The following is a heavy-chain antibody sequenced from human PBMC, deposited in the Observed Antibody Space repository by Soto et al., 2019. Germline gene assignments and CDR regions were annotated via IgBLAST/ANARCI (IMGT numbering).Heavy chain of an antibody. CDR2: VFSSVSA. J-gene: IGHJ4*02. Sequence: SETLSLTCIVSGVSVRSYTWSWVRQPANKGLEWIGRVFSSVSATYNPSLKSRVSISMDTPENRISLKLDSVTAAGAGVYFCARDGMTTGDTWGPGTLVTVSS. CDR1: GVSVRSYT. V-gene: IGHV4-4*07. D-gene: IGHD2-21*02. CDR3: ARDGMTTGDT.